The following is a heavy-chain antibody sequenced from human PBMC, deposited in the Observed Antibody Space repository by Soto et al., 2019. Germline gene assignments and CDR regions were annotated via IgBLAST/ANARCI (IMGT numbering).Heavy chain of an antibody. CDR2: IKQDGSEQ. V-gene: IGHV3-7*03. Sequence: GGSLRLSCAASGFSLSGYWMNWVRQAPGKGLEWVANIKQDGSEQYYVDSVKGRFTVSRDNAQNSLYLQLNRLRCEDTAVYYCARAPHGFDVWCQGTTVTVSS. CDR1: GFSLSGYW. J-gene: IGHJ6*02. D-gene: IGHD3-10*01. CDR3: ARAPHGFDV.